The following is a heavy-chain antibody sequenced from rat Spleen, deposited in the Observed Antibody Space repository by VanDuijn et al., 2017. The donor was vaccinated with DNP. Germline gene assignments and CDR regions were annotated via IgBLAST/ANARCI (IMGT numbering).Heavy chain of an antibody. CDR1: RITFSDHN. D-gene: IGHD1-4*01. V-gene: IGHV5-7*01. CDR3: AGRPPPTRGPFDY. Sequence: EVQLVESGGGLVQPGRALKLSCAVSRITFSDHNMAWVRQAPKKGLEWVATISYDGSDTYYRDSVKGRFTISRDNAKSTLYLQMDSLRSEDTATYYCAGRPPPTRGPFDYWGQGVTVTVSS. J-gene: IGHJ2*01. CDR2: ISYDGSDT.